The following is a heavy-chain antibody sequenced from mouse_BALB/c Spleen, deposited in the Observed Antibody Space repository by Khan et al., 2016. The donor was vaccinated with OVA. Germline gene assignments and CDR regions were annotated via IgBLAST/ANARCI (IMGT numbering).Heavy chain of an antibody. CDR3: AIIFYGYDWFTY. CDR1: VLSLSNYG. J-gene: IGHJ3*01. D-gene: IGHD2-2*01. Sequence: QVQLQQSGPGLVAPSQSLSITYTVSVLSLSNYGVSWVRQPPGKGLEWLGVIWGDGNTNYHSVLKTRLSISKDNSKSQVFLKMNSLQTDDTATYYCAIIFYGYDWFTYWGQGTLVTVSA. V-gene: IGHV2-3*01. CDR2: IWGDGNT.